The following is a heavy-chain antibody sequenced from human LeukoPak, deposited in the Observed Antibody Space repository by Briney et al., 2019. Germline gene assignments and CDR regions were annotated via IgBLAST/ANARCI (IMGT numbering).Heavy chain of an antibody. CDR3: ARIYSSGWYEWFDY. Sequence: ETLSLTCAVYGGSFSGYYWSWVRQAPGKGLEWVSVIYSGGSTYYADSVQGRFTISRDNSKNTLYLQMNSLRAEDTAVYYCARIYSSGWYEWFDYWGQGTLVTVSS. D-gene: IGHD6-19*01. J-gene: IGHJ4*02. CDR1: GGSFSGYY. CDR2: IYSGGST. V-gene: IGHV3-53*01.